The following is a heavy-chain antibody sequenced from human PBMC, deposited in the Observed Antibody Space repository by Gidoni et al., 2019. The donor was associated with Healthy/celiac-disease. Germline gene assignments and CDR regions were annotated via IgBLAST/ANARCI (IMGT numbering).Heavy chain of an antibody. CDR3: AKYYIRPLRYFDY. J-gene: IGHJ4*02. Sequence: EVQLLESGGGLVQPGGSLRLSCAASGFTFSSYAMSWVRQAPGKGLGWVSAISGSGGSTYYADSVKGRFTISRDNSKNTLYLQMNSLRAEDTAVYYCAKYYIRPLRYFDYWGQGTLVTVSS. D-gene: IGHD3-10*01. V-gene: IGHV3-23*01. CDR1: GFTFSSYA. CDR2: ISGSGGST.